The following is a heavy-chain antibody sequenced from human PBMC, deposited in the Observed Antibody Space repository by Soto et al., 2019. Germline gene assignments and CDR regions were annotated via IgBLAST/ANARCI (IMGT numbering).Heavy chain of an antibody. CDR2: ISSSSSTI. CDR3: AREDIAPFDP. CDR1: GFTFSSYS. J-gene: IGHJ5*02. Sequence: GGSLRLSCAASGFTFSSYSMNWVRQAPGKGLEWVSYISSSSSTIYYADSVKGRFTISRDNAKNSLYLQMNSLRAEDTAVYYCAREDIAPFDPWGQGTLVTVSS. D-gene: IGHD2-15*01. V-gene: IGHV3-48*01.